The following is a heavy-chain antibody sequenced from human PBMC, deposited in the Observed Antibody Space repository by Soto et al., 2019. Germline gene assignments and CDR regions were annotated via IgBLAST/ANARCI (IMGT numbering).Heavy chain of an antibody. J-gene: IGHJ4*02. CDR3: ANDIVLVPAAIGTVLPYFDY. D-gene: IGHD2-2*01. V-gene: IGHV3-23*01. Sequence: PGGSLRLSCAASGFTFSSYAMSWVRQAPGKGLEWVSSISGSGGSTYYADSVKGRFTISRDNSKNTLYLQMNSLRAEDTAVYYCANDIVLVPAAIGTVLPYFDYWGQGTLVTVSS. CDR2: ISGSGGST. CDR1: GFTFSSYA.